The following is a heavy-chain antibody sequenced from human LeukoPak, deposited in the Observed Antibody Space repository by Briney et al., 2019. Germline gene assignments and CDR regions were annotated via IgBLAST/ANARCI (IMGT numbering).Heavy chain of an antibody. D-gene: IGHD2-8*01. CDR3: SRENGAFSPFGY. CDR2: VSLSGLT. Sequence: SETLSLTCGVSGGSITSTNWWSWVRQPPGQGLEWIGEVSLSGLTNYNPSLSSRIIMALDTSKNHLSLHLTSVTAADTAVLYCSRENGAFSPFGYWGQGYLVTVLS. J-gene: IGHJ4*02. CDR1: GGSITSTNW. V-gene: IGHV4-4*02.